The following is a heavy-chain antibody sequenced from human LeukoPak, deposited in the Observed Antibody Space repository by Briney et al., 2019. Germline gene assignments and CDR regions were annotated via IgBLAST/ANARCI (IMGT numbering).Heavy chain of an antibody. D-gene: IGHD1-26*01. J-gene: IGHJ3*02. CDR2: INSGGTTT. CDR1: GFTFSNYW. CDR3: ANRGSPGAFDI. Sequence: GGSLRLSCVASGFTFSNYWMHWVRQAPGKGLVWVSRINSGGTTTSYADSVKGRFTISRDNVKNTLYLQMNSLRAEDTAVYYCANRGSPGAFDIWGQGTMVTVSS. V-gene: IGHV3-74*01.